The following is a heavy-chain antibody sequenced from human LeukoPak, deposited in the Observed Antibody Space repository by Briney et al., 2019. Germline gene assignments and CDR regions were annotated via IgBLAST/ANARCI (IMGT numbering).Heavy chain of an antibody. CDR3: ARGCGLDV. Sequence: GGSLRLSCAASGFTFSSYWMNWARQAPGKGLEWVASINHNGNVNYYVDSVKGRFTISRDNAKNSLYLQMSNLRAEDTAVYFCARGCGLDVWGQGATVTVSS. V-gene: IGHV3-7*03. CDR2: INHNGNVN. D-gene: IGHD2-8*01. J-gene: IGHJ6*02. CDR1: GFTFSSYW.